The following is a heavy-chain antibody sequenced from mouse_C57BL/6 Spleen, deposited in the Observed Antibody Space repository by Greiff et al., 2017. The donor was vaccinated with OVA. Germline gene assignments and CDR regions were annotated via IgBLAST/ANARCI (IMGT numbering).Heavy chain of an antibody. J-gene: IGHJ1*03. CDR3: ARVGEGYFDV. V-gene: IGHV5-16*01. Sequence: EVMLVESEGGLVQPGSSMKLSCTASGFTFSDYYMAWVRQVPEKGLEWVANINYDGSSTYYLDSLKSRFIISRDNAKNILYLQMSSLKSEDTATYYCARVGEGYFDVWGTGTTVTVSS. D-gene: IGHD2-13*01. CDR2: INYDGSST. CDR1: GFTFSDYY.